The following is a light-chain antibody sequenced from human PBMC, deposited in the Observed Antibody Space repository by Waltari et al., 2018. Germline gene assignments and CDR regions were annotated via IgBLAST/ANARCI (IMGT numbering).Light chain of an antibody. CDR1: TLGDTY. Sequence: SFDLTQPPSVSVSPGQTASITCSGDTLGDTYASWYQQRPGQAPVLVIYQDTKRPSGIPERFSGSNSGNTVTLTISGTQAMDEADYYCQAWDTRTAVFGGGTKLTVL. CDR2: QDT. V-gene: IGLV3-1*01. J-gene: IGLJ2*01. CDR3: QAWDTRTAV.